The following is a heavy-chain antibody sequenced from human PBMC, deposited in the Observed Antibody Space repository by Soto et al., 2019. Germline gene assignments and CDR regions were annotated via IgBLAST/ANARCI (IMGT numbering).Heavy chain of an antibody. CDR1: GYTFTSYA. Sequence: QVHLVQSGAEEKKPGASVKVSCKASGYTFTSYAMHWVRQAPGQRLEWMGWINAGNGNTKYSQKFQGRVTITRDTSASTADMELSRLRTEDTAVYYCARGAPPIDYWGQGTLVTVSS. V-gene: IGHV1-3*05. CDR3: ARGAPPIDY. CDR2: INAGNGNT. J-gene: IGHJ4*02.